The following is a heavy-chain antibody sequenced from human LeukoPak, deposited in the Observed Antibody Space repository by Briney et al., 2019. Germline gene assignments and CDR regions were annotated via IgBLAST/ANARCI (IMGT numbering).Heavy chain of an antibody. Sequence: ASVKVSCKASGYTFTSYGISWVRQAPGQGLEWMGWISAYNGNTNYAQKLQGRVTMTTDTSTSAAYMELRSLRSDDTAVYYCATNDFWSGYGYYFDYWGQGTLVTVSS. CDR2: ISAYNGNT. CDR3: ATNDFWSGYGYYFDY. J-gene: IGHJ4*02. V-gene: IGHV1-18*01. D-gene: IGHD3-3*01. CDR1: GYTFTSYG.